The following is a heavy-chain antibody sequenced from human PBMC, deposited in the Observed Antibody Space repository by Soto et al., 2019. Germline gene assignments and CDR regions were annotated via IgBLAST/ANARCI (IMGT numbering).Heavy chain of an antibody. Sequence: QVQLVQSGTEVKKPGASVKVSCKASGYTFTSYGISWVRQAPGQGLEWMGWISAYNGNTNYAQKLQGRVTMTTDTSTSTAYMELRSLRSDDTAVFYCARLWQFCSSISCQGVVSDAFDIWGQGTMVSVSS. V-gene: IGHV1-18*01. D-gene: IGHD2-2*01. CDR1: GYTFTSYG. CDR3: ARLWQFCSSISCQGVVSDAFDI. CDR2: ISAYNGNT. J-gene: IGHJ3*02.